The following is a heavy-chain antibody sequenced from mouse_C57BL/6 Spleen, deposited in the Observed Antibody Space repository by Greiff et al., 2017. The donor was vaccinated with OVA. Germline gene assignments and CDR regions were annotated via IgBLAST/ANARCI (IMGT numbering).Heavy chain of an antibody. Sequence: QVQLQQSGAELVMPGASVKLSCKASGYTFTSYWMHWVKQRPGQGLEWIGEIDPSDSYTNYNQKFKGKSTLTVDKSSSTAYMQLSSLTSEDSAVYYCARAYYDWVDYWGQGTSVTVSS. V-gene: IGHV1-69*01. CDR3: ARAYYDWVDY. CDR1: GYTFTSYW. CDR2: IDPSDSYT. D-gene: IGHD2-4*01. J-gene: IGHJ4*01.